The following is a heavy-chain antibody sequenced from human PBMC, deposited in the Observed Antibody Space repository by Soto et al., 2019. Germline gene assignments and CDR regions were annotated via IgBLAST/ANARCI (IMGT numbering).Heavy chain of an antibody. CDR3: AQTAMVGAFEN. V-gene: IGHV2-5*02. J-gene: IGHJ4*02. D-gene: IGHD3-10*01. CDR1: GFSLSTGVA. CDR2: IYWDNDK. Sequence: QITLKESGPTLVKPTQTLTLTCTFSGFSLSTGVAVTWIRQPPGKALEWLSLIYWDNDKRYRPSLESRLTITKDTSKNQVVLTMTNMDPVDTGTYYCAQTAMVGAFENWGQGIRVTVSS.